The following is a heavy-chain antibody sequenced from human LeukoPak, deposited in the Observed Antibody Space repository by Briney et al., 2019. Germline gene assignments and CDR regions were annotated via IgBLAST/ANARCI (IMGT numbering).Heavy chain of an antibody. Sequence: GGSLRLSCAASGFTFSSYSMNWVRQAPGKGLEWVSSISSSSSYIYYADSVKGRFTISRDNSKNTLYLQMNSLRVEDTAVYYCAKGSWSSRPYYFDHWGQGTLVTVSS. CDR3: AKGSWSSRPYYFDH. CDR1: GFTFSSYS. V-gene: IGHV3-21*04. CDR2: ISSSSSYI. D-gene: IGHD6-13*01. J-gene: IGHJ4*02.